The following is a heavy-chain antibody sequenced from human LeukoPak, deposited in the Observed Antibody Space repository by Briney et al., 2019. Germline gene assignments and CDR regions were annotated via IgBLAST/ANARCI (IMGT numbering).Heavy chain of an antibody. J-gene: IGHJ6*03. CDR1: VGSICSYY. V-gene: IGHV4-4*07. Sequence: SETLSLTCSVSVGSICSYYWSWIRQPAGKGLEWIGRIYTSGSTNYNPSLKSRVTMSVDTSKNQFSLKLSSVTAADTAVYYCARDLSPPYYYYYYMDVWGKGTTVTVSS. D-gene: IGHD2/OR15-2a*01. CDR2: IYTSGST. CDR3: ARDLSPPYYYYYYMDV.